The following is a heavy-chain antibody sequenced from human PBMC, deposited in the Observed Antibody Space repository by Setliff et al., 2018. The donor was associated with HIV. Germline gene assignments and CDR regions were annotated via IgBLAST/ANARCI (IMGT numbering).Heavy chain of an antibody. D-gene: IGHD1-26*01. CDR2: IHTNTGDP. CDR1: GYTFTSYA. Sequence: ASVKVSCKASGYTFTSYAVNWVRQAPGQGLERVGWIHTNTGDPTYAQGFTGRFVFSFDTSVSTAYLQISSLKAEDTAVYYCAARGEQLYYYGMDVWGQGTTVTVSS. J-gene: IGHJ6*02. V-gene: IGHV7-4-1*02. CDR3: AARGEQLYYYGMDV.